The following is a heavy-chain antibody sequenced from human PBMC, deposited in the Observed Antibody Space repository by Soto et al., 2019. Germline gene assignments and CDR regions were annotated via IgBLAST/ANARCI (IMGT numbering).Heavy chain of an antibody. CDR3: AKDIVVVVAATPRAFDI. D-gene: IGHD2-15*01. J-gene: IGHJ3*02. CDR1: GFTFTSYA. CDR2: ISGNGGYT. Sequence: DVQLLESGGGLVQPGGSLRLSCAASGFTFTSYAMSWVRQAPGKELEWVSTISGNGGYTYYADSVKGRFTISRDNSKNTLYLQMNSQRAEDTAVYYCAKDIVVVVAATPRAFDIWGQGTMVTVSS. V-gene: IGHV3-23*01.